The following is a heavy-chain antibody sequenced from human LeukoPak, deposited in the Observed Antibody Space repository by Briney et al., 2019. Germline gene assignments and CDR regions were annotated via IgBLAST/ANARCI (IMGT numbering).Heavy chain of an antibody. J-gene: IGHJ4*02. CDR3: ARWARQQPAYFDY. Sequence: SVKVSCKASGGTFSSYAISWVRQALGQGLEWMGGIIPIFGTANYAQKFQGRVTITADESTSTAYMELSSLRSEDTAVYYCARWARQQPAYFDYWGQGTLVTVSS. V-gene: IGHV1-69*01. CDR2: IIPIFGTA. CDR1: GGTFSSYA. D-gene: IGHD6-13*01.